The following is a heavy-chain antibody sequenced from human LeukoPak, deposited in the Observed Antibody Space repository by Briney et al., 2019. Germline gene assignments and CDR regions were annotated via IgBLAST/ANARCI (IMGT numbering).Heavy chain of an antibody. CDR1: GFTFSSYN. CDR3: ARGYYDILTGYYKGPDY. CDR2: ITSSSSYI. J-gene: IGHJ4*02. V-gene: IGHV3-21*01. D-gene: IGHD3-9*01. Sequence: GGSLRLSCAASGFTFSSYNMNWVRQAPGKGLEWVSSITSSSSYIYYADSVKGRFTISRDNAKNSLYLQINSLRAEDTAVYYCARGYYDILTGYYKGPDYWGQGTLVTVSS.